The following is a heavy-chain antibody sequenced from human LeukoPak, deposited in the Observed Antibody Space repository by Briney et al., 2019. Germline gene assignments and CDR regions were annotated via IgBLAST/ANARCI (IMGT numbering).Heavy chain of an antibody. Sequence: AASVKVSCTASGGTFSSYAISWARQAPGQGLEWMGGIIPIFGTANYAQKFQGRVTITADESTSTAYMELSSLRSEDTAVYYCASVSHGGSAQGPEYYYYGMDVWGQGTTVTVSS. J-gene: IGHJ6*02. CDR3: ASVSHGGSAQGPEYYYYGMDV. CDR2: IIPIFGTA. D-gene: IGHD3-16*01. CDR1: GGTFSSYA. V-gene: IGHV1-69*13.